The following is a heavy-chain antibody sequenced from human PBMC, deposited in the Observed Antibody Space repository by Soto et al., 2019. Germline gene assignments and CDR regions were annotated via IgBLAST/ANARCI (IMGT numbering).Heavy chain of an antibody. CDR3: ARPRYFDWLAQEFKWFDP. CDR2: ISYSGNT. J-gene: IGHJ5*02. Sequence: PSETLSLTCTVSGGSIVTTSYYWGWIRQPPGKGLEWVGSISYSGNTYYNPSLKSRVTISIDTSKNQFSLKLTSVTAADTALYYCARPRYFDWLAQEFKWFDPWGQGTLVTVS. D-gene: IGHD3-9*01. CDR1: GGSIVTTSYY. V-gene: IGHV4-39*01.